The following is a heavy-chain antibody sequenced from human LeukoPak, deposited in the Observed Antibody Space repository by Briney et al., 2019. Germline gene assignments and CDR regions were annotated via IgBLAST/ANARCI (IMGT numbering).Heavy chain of an antibody. D-gene: IGHD4-17*01. CDR3: AADRDYGDYGTFDP. V-gene: IGHV1-58*02. J-gene: IGHJ5*02. CDR2: IVVGSGNT. CDR1: GFTFTSSA. Sequence: GTSVKVSCKASGFTFTSSAMQWVRQARGQRLEWIGWIVVGSGNTNYAQKFQERVTVTRDMSTSTAYMELSSLRSEDTAVYYCAADRDYGDYGTFDPWGQGTLVTVSS.